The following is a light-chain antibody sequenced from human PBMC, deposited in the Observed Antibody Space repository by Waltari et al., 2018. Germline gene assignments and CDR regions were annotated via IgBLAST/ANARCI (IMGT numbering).Light chain of an antibody. CDR1: STAVGGYTS. Sequence: SALTHPPSASGSPGPSVTIPCTGASTAVGGYTSVSWYQHHPGNAPNLMSSEVHKRPAGAPDRVSDSMSGNATSLTVHGLQSDDEADYYCTSYAGSRKWVLRGGTKLTGL. J-gene: IGLJ2*01. V-gene: IGLV2-8*01. CDR2: EVH. CDR3: TSYAGSRKWV.